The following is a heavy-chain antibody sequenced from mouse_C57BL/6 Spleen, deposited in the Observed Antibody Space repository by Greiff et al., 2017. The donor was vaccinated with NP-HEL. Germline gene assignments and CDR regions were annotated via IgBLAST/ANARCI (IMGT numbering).Heavy chain of an antibody. D-gene: IGHD1-1*01. CDR1: GYTFTDYE. V-gene: IGHV1-15*01. CDR2: IDPETGGT. Sequence: VQLQQSGAELVRPGASVTLSCKASGYTFTDYEMHWVKQTPVHGLEWIGAIDPETGGTAYNQKFKGKAILTADKSSSTAYMELRSLTSEDSAVYYCTRNYGSGRAWFAYWGQGTLVTVSA. CDR3: TRNYGSGRAWFAY. J-gene: IGHJ3*01.